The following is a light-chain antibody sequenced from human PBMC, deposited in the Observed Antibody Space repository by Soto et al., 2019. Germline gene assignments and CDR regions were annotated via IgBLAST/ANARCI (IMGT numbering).Light chain of an antibody. CDR3: QQYNNWPPWT. V-gene: IGKV3-15*01. J-gene: IGKJ1*01. CDR1: QRISSTY. Sequence: EIVLTQSPGSLSLSPGERATLSCTASQRISSTYLAWYHQKPGQAPRLLVYGASTRATGIPARFSGSGSGTEFTLTISSLQSEDFAVYYCQQYNNWPPWTFGQGTKVDIK. CDR2: GAS.